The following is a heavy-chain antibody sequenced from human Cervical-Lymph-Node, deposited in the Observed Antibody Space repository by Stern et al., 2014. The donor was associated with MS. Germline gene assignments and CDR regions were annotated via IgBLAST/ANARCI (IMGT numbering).Heavy chain of an antibody. CDR1: GYSFTSYW. J-gene: IGHJ6*02. V-gene: IGHV5-51*01. D-gene: IGHD2-8*01. CDR3: ATERCTNGVCAYGMDV. Sequence: VQLVESGAEVKKPGESLKISCKGSGYSFTSYWIGWVRQMPGKGLEWMGIIYPGDSDTRYSPSFQGQVTISADKSISTAYLQWSSLKASDTAMYYCATERCTNGVCAYGMDVWGQGTTVTVSS. CDR2: IYPGDSDT.